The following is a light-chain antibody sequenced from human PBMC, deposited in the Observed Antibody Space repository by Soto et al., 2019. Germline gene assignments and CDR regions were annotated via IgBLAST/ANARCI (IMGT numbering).Light chain of an antibody. CDR1: QSVSSNY. J-gene: IGKJ2*01. CDR2: GAS. Sequence: EIVLTQSPGTLSLPPGERATLSCRASQSVSSNYLAWYQQKPGQAPRLLIYGASSRATGIPDRFSGRGSGTDFTLTIIRLEPEDFAVDYCLRYGGSPGTFGQGTKLEIK. CDR3: LRYGGSPGT. V-gene: IGKV3-20*01.